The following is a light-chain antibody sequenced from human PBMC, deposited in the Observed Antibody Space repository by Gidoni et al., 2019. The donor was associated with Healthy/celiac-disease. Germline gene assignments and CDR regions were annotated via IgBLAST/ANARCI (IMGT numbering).Light chain of an antibody. CDR3: QQYNNWWT. J-gene: IGKJ1*01. CDR1: QSVSSN. CDR2: GAS. Sequence: ERVMTQSPATLSVSPRERATLSCRASQSVSSNLAWYQQTPGQAPRLLLSGASTRAPGIPARFSGSGSGTEFTLTISRLQSEDFAVYYCQQYNNWWTFGQGTKVEIK. V-gene: IGKV3-15*01.